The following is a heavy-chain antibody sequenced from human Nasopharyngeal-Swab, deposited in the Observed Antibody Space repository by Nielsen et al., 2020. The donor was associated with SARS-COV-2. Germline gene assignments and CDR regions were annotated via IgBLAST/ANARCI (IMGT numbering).Heavy chain of an antibody. CDR2: ISYDGSNK. Sequence: WIRQPPGKGLEWVAVISYDGSNKYYADSVKGRFTISRDNSKNTLYLQMNSLRAEDTAVYYCARGGVVVVAATLYYYSGMDVWGQGTTVTVSS. J-gene: IGHJ6*02. CDR3: ARGGVVVVAATLYYYSGMDV. V-gene: IGHV3-30*03. D-gene: IGHD2-15*01.